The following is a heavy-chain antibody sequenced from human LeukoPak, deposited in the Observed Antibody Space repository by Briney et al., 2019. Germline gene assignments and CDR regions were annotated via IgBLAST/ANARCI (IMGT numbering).Heavy chain of an antibody. CDR1: GFTFSSYG. D-gene: IGHD6-19*01. Sequence: PGGSLRLSCAASGFTFSSYGMHWVRQAPGKGLEWVAVISYDGSNKCYADSVKGRFTISRDNSKNTLYLQMNSLRAEDTAVYYCAKDSDYYSSGWGEPNWSDPWGQGTLVTVSS. J-gene: IGHJ5*02. CDR3: AKDSDYYSSGWGEPNWSDP. CDR2: ISYDGSNK. V-gene: IGHV3-30*18.